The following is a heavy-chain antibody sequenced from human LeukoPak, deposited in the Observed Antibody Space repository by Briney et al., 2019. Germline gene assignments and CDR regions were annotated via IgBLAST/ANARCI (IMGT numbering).Heavy chain of an antibody. Sequence: SETLSLTCTVSGGSISSYYWSWIRQPPGKGLEWIGYIYYSGSTNYNPSLKSRVTISVDTSKNQFSLKLSSVTAADTAVYYCARHTFDYYDSSRIDYWGQGTLVTVSS. CDR3: ARHTFDYYDSSRIDY. V-gene: IGHV4-59*08. J-gene: IGHJ4*02. CDR1: GGSISSYY. D-gene: IGHD3-22*01. CDR2: IYYSGST.